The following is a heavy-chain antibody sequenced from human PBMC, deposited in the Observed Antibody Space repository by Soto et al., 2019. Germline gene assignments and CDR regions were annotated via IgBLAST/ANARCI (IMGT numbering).Heavy chain of an antibody. Sequence: EVQLVESGGVVVQPGGSLRLSCAASGFTFDDYTMHWVRQAPGKGLEWVSLISWDGGSTYYADSVKGRFTISRDNSKNSLYLQMNSLRTEDTALYYCAKDQYKYSSSWAFDYWGQGTLVTVSS. CDR2: ISWDGGST. J-gene: IGHJ4*02. D-gene: IGHD6-13*01. CDR3: AKDQYKYSSSWAFDY. V-gene: IGHV3-43*01. CDR1: GFTFDDYT.